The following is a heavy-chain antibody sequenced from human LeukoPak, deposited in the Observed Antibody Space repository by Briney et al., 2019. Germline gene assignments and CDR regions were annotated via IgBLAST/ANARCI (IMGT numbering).Heavy chain of an antibody. Sequence: GASVKVSCKASGYTFTSYGISWVRQAPGQGLEWMGWISGYTGNTNYAHKFQGRVTMTRDTSTSTVYMELSSLTSDDTAVYYCARGRYRGENEYWGQGTLVTVPS. J-gene: IGHJ4*02. V-gene: IGHV1-18*01. CDR1: GYTFTSYG. D-gene: IGHD5-12*01. CDR3: ARGRYRGENEY. CDR2: ISGYTGNT.